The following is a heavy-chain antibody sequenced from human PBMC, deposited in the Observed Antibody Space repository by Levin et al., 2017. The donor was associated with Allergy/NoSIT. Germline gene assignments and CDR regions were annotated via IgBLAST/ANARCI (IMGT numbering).Heavy chain of an antibody. CDR3: ARLTSTDNHALYFDY. CDR2: IYSGGST. J-gene: IGHJ4*02. CDR1: GFTVSSNY. V-gene: IGHV3-53*01. D-gene: IGHD2-2*01. Sequence: GESLKISCAASGFTVSSNYMSWVRQAPGKGLEWVSVIYSGGSTYYADSMKGRFTISRDNSKNTLYLQMNSLIAEDTAVYYCARLTSTDNHALYFDYWGQGTLVTVSS.